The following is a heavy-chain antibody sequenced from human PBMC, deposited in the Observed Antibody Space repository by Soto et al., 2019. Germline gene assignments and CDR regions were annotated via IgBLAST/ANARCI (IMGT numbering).Heavy chain of an antibody. D-gene: IGHD3-22*01. CDR2: ISGSGGST. Sequence: GGSLRLSCAASGFTFSSYAMSWVRQAPGKGLEWVSAISGSGGSTYYADSVKGRFTISRDNSKNTLYLQMNSLRAEDTAVYYCAKDNFRLDDYYDKPSFDYWGQGTLVTVSS. CDR3: AKDNFRLDDYYDKPSFDY. CDR1: GFTFSSYA. V-gene: IGHV3-23*01. J-gene: IGHJ4*02.